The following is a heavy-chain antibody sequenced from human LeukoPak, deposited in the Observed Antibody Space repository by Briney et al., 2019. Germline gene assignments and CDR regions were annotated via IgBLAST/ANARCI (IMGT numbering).Heavy chain of an antibody. CDR3: TRVQRFCCYYGLDI. J-gene: IGHJ6*02. D-gene: IGHD3-16*01. V-gene: IGHV3-49*04. Sequence: PGRSLRLSCTGSGFIFGDYGITWVRQAPGKGLEWLAFSRSAAYGGTIDYATSVKGRFTITRDDSENTAYIQLNGLETEDTAIYYGTRVQRFCCYYGLDIWGQGTTVIVSS. CDR2: SRSAAYGGTI. CDR1: GFIFGDYG.